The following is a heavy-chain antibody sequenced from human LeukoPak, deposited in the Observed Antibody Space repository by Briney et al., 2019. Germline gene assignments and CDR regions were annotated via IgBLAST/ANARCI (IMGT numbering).Heavy chain of an antibody. CDR3: AKDVTNYYDRLDY. CDR2: ISYDGNNK. D-gene: IGHD3-22*01. J-gene: IGHJ4*02. Sequence: GGSLRLSCAPSGFTFSNYGMHWVRQAPGKGLEWVTVISYDGNNKYYAESMKGRFTISRDNSKNTLYLQMNSLRAEDTAVYYCAKDVTNYYDRLDYWGQGTLVTVSS. V-gene: IGHV3-30*18. CDR1: GFTFSNYG.